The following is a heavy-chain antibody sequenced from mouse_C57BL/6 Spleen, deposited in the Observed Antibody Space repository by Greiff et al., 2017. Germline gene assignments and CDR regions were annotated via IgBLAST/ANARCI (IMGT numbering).Heavy chain of an antibody. V-gene: IGHV1-52*01. CDR1: GFTFTSYW. D-gene: IGHD1-1*01. CDR2: IDPADSET. CDR3: ARATVVDKDY. Sequence: QVQLQQPGAELVRPGSSVKLSCTASGFTFTSYWMHWVQQRPIQGLEWIGNIDPADSETHYNQKFKDKATLTVDKSSSTAYMQLSSLTSEDSAVYDCARATVVDKDYWGQGTTLTVSS. J-gene: IGHJ2*01.